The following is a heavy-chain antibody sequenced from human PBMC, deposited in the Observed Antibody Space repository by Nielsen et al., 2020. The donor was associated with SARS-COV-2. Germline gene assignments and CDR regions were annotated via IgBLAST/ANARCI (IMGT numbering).Heavy chain of an antibody. CDR2: ISYDGSNK. J-gene: IGHJ6*02. D-gene: IGHD3-10*01. CDR1: GFTFSSYG. V-gene: IGHV3-30*18. CDR3: AKNPQITMVRGRYYYYGMDV. Sequence: GGSLRLSCAASGFTFSSYGMHWVRQAPGKGLEWVAVISYDGSNKYYADSVKGRFTISRDNSKNTLYLQMNSLRAEDTAVYYCAKNPQITMVRGRYYYYGMDVWGQGTTDTVSS.